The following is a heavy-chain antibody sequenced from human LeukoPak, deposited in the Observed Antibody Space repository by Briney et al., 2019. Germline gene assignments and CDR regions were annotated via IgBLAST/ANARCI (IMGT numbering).Heavy chain of an antibody. CDR2: IWYDGSNK. J-gene: IGHJ4*02. Sequence: SGGSLRLSCAASGFTFSSYGMHWVRQAPGKGLEWVAVIWYDGSNKYYADSVKGRFTISRDNSKNTLYLQMNSLRAEDTAVYYCARDRLCCSGGSCYSNFDYWGQGTLVTVS. D-gene: IGHD2-15*01. V-gene: IGHV3-33*01. CDR1: GFTFSSYG. CDR3: ARDRLCCSGGSCYSNFDY.